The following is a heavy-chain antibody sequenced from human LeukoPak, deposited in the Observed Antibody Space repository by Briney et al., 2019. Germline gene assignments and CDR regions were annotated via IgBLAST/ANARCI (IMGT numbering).Heavy chain of an antibody. J-gene: IGHJ4*02. D-gene: IGHD3-3*01. CDR3: TRVPPSGQSEY. CDR1: GFTFSSYW. V-gene: IGHV3-7*05. CDR2: IKQDGSEK. Sequence: PGGSLRLSCAASGFTFSSYWMSWVRQAPGKGLEWVANIKQDGSEKYYVDSVKGRFTISRDNAKNSLYLEMNSLRAEDTAVYYCTRVPPSGQSEYWGQGTLVTVSS.